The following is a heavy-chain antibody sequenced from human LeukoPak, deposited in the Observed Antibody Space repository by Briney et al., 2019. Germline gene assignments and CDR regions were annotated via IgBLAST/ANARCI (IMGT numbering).Heavy chain of an antibody. D-gene: IGHD1-14*01. CDR2: ISSSTSYI. CDR3: ASGIFSY. J-gene: IGHJ4*02. V-gene: IGHV3-21*01. Sequence: PGGSLRLSCAASGFTFSSYSMNWIRQAPGKGLEWVSSISSSTSYIYYADSVKGRFTISRDNAKNSLYLQMNSLRAEDTAVYYCASGIFSYWGQGTLVTVSS. CDR1: GFTFSSYS.